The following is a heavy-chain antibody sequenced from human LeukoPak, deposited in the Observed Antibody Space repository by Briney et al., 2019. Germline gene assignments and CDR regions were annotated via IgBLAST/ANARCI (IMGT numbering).Heavy chain of an antibody. CDR1: GFTFSHYA. D-gene: IGHD6-19*01. CDR3: AKGSCSGWYGWFAP. J-gene: IGHJ5*02. V-gene: IGHV3-23*01. CDR2: IDASGGAT. Sequence: PGGSLRLSCAASGFTFSHYAMYWVRQAPGKGLEWVSSIDASGGATYYADSVKGRFTISRDNSKNTFYLQMNNLRAEDTAVYFCAKGSCSGWYGWFAPWGQGTLVTVSS.